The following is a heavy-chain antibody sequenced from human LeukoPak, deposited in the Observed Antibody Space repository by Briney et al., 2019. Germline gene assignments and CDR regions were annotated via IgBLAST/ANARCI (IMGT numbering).Heavy chain of an antibody. V-gene: IGHV4-59*01. CDR3: AREVWGHYFDY. CDR1: GGSISNYY. D-gene: IGHD7-27*01. J-gene: IGHJ4*02. Sequence: SETLSLTCTVSGGSISNYYWSWIRQPPGKGLEWIGYIYYSGSTNYNPSLKSRVTISVDTSKNQFSLKLSSVTAADTAVYYCAREVWGHYFDYWGQGTLVTVSS. CDR2: IYYSGST.